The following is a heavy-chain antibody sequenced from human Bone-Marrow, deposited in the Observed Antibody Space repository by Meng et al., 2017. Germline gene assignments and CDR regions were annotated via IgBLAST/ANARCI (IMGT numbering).Heavy chain of an antibody. Sequence: EVQLVESGGGLVKPGGSLRLSFSGSGFTFSNAWMNWVRQAPGKGLEWVGRIKSKSDGGTIEYAAPVKGRIAISRDDSKNTVYLQVNTLNTEDTGVYYCSTGWDFDYWGQGTLVTVSS. CDR2: IKSKSDGGTI. CDR3: STGWDFDY. V-gene: IGHV3-15*01. J-gene: IGHJ4*02. CDR1: GFTFSNAW. D-gene: IGHD1-26*01.